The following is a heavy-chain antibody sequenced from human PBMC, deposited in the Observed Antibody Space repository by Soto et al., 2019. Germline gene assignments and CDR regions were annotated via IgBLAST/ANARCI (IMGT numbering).Heavy chain of an antibody. D-gene: IGHD6-19*01. CDR2: IWYDGSNK. Sequence: QVQLVESGGGVVQPGRSLRLSCAASGFTFSSYGMHWVRQAPGKGLEWVAVIWYDGSNKYYADSVKDRFTISRDNSKNTLYLQMNSLRAEDTAVYYCARSGAIAVAGSPYYFDYWGQGTLVTVSS. CDR1: GFTFSSYG. V-gene: IGHV3-33*01. J-gene: IGHJ4*02. CDR3: ARSGAIAVAGSPYYFDY.